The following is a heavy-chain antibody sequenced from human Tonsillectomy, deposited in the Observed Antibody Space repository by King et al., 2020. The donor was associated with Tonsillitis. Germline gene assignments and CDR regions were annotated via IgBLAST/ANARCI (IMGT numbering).Heavy chain of an antibody. D-gene: IGHD3-22*01. J-gene: IGHJ1*01. CDR3: GSPARYDSSGYYPITAEYFQH. V-gene: IGHV3-30*04. Sequence: VQLVESGGGVVQPGRSLRLSCAASGFTFSSYAMHWVRQAPGKGLEWVAVISYDGSKKYYADSVKGRFNISRDNSKNTLYQQMNSLRAEDTDVYYCGSPARYDSSGYYPITAEYFQHWGQGTLVTVSS. CDR2: ISYDGSKK. CDR1: GFTFSSYA.